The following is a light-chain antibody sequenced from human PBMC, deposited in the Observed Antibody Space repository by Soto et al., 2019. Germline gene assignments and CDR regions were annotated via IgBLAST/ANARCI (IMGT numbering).Light chain of an antibody. CDR3: QHYVTSLTT. CDR1: QSVSSY. Sequence: EIVLTQSPATLSLSPGERATLSCRASQSVSSYLAWYQQKPGQAPRLLIFGASIRVKGIPDRFIGSGSGTDFTLTISRLEPEDFAVYYCQHYVTSLTTFGQGTKVDIK. V-gene: IGKV3-20*01. J-gene: IGKJ1*01. CDR2: GAS.